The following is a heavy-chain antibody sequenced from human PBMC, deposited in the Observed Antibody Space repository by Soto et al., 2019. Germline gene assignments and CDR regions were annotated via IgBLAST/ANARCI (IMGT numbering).Heavy chain of an antibody. D-gene: IGHD2-15*01. J-gene: IGHJ4*02. Sequence: GGSLRLSCAASGFTFSNYAMSWVRQAPGKGLEWVSRGSVSGGTTYYADSVKGRFTIFRDNSKNTLYLQMNSLKAEDTAIYYCAIDRDCGSSGRTCSCFDCRGKRSLVT. CDR1: GFTFSNYA. CDR2: GSVSGGTT. CDR3: AIDRDCGSSGRTCSCFDC. V-gene: IGHV3-23*01.